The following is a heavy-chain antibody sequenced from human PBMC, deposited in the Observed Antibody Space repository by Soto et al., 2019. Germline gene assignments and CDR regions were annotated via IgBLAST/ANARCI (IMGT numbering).Heavy chain of an antibody. D-gene: IGHD6-13*01. CDR3: ARGLAAAEL. CDR1: GGSISSYY. Sequence: SETLSLTCTVSGGSISSYYCSWIRQPPGKGLEWIGYIYYSGSTNYNPSLKSRVTISVDTSKNQFSLKLSSVTAADTAVYYCARGLAAAELWGQGTLVTVSS. CDR2: IYYSGST. V-gene: IGHV4-59*01. J-gene: IGHJ4*02.